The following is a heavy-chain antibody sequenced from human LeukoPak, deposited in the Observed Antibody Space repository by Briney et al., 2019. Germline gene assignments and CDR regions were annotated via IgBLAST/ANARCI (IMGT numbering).Heavy chain of an antibody. CDR3: ASSLGPLTEY. J-gene: IGHJ4*02. V-gene: IGHV3-15*07. CDR2: IKSKTDGGTT. Sequence: PGGSLRLSCAASGFTFSNAWMNWVRQAPGKGLEWVGRIKSKTDGGTTDYAAPVKGRFTISRDNSKNTLYLQMNSLRAEDTAVYYCASSLGPLTEYWGQGTLVTVSS. CDR1: GFTFSNAW. D-gene: IGHD3-16*01.